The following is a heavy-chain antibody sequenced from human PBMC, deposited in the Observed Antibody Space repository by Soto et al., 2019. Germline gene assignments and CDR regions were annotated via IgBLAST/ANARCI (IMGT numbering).Heavy chain of an antibody. Sequence: SETLSLTCTVSGGSLKSGGYYWSWIRQHPGRGLEWIGYIYYTGRTYYNPSLESRVTFSVDTSKNQFSLKLSSVTAADTAVYYCARGREAARLPVDYWGQGTLVTVSS. V-gene: IGHV4-31*02. J-gene: IGHJ4*02. CDR3: ARGREAARLPVDY. CDR2: IYYTGRT. D-gene: IGHD6-6*01. CDR1: GGSLKSGGYY.